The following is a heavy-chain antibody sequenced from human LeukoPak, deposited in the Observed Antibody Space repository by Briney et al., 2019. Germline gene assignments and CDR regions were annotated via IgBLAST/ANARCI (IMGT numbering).Heavy chain of an antibody. D-gene: IGHD3-22*01. CDR3: ASSGYSPPGY. J-gene: IGHJ4*02. Sequence: GGSLRLSCAASRFTFTGNWMSWVRQAPGKGLEWVANLGLDGSEEYYVDSVKGRFTISRDNAKKSLYLEMNSLRAEDTATYYCASSGYSPPGYWGQGTLVTVPS. CDR1: RFTFTGNW. V-gene: IGHV3-7*01. CDR2: LGLDGSEE.